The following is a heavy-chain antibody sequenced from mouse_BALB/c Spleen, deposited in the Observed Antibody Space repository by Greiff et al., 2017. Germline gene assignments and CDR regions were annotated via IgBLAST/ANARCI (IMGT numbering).Heavy chain of an antibody. CDR1: GFSLTGYG. CDR3: ARVPYYGNYVWYFDV. Sequence: VKLMESGPGLVAPSQSLSITCTVSGFSLTGYGVNWVRQPPGKGLEWLGMIWGDGSTDYNSALKSRLSISKDNSKSQVFLKMNSLQTDDTARYYCARVPYYGNYVWYFDVWGAGTTVTVSS. V-gene: IGHV2-6-7*01. J-gene: IGHJ1*01. CDR2: IWGDGST. D-gene: IGHD2-10*01.